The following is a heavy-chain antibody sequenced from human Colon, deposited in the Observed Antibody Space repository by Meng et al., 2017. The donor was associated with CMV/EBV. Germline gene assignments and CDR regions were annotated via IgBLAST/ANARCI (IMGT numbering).Heavy chain of an antibody. V-gene: IGHV4-59*01. CDR2: IYYSGST. D-gene: IGHD2-2*01. CDR3: AKDAPLVEPTTTPWAFDV. CDR1: GGSISSYY. Sequence: SETLSLTCTVSGGSISSYYWSWIRQPPGKGLEWIGYIYYSGSTNYNPSLKSRVTISVDTSKNQFSLKLSSVTAADTAVYYCAKDAPLVEPTTTPWAFDVWGQGTMVTVSS. J-gene: IGHJ3*01.